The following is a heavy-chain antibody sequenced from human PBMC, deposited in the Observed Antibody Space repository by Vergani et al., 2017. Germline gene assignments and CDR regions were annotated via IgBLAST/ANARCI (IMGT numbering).Heavy chain of an antibody. J-gene: IGHJ4*02. CDR1: GLMFNNYG. V-gene: IGHV3-30*18. CDR2: ISSDGSNK. Sequence: QVQLVESGGGVVQPGRSLRLSCETSGLMFNNYGMHWVRPAPGKGLEWVAVISSDGSNKHYADSVKGRFTISRDNSQNTLYLQMDSLTAEDTAVYYCAKVLKCSSTSCYLAALDYWGQGTLVTVSS. D-gene: IGHD2-2*01. CDR3: AKVLKCSSTSCYLAALDY.